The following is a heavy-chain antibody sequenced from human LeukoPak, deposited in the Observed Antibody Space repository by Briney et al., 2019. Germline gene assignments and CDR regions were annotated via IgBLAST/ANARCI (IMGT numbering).Heavy chain of an antibody. CDR2: MNPNSGNT. V-gene: IGHV1-8*03. CDR1: GYTFTSYD. Sequence: ASVKVSCKASGYTFTSYDINWVRQATGQGLEWMGWMNPNSGNTGYAQKFQGRVTITRNTSISTAYMELSSLRSEDTAVYYCARTYYYGSGGLRAWFDPWGQGTLVTVSS. J-gene: IGHJ5*02. CDR3: ARTYYYGSGGLRAWFDP. D-gene: IGHD3-10*01.